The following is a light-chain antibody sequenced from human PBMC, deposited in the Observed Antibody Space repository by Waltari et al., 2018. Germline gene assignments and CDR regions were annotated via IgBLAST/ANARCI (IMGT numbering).Light chain of an antibody. CDR1: QSVLYSSNNKNY. CDR3: QQYYNTPYT. J-gene: IGKJ2*01. CDR2: WAS. V-gene: IGKV4-1*01. Sequence: DIVMTQSPDSLAVSLGERATVNCKSSQSVLYSSNNKNYLPWYHQKAGQPPKLLIAWASTRESGVPDGFSGSGSGTNFTLTISSLQAEDVAVYYCQQYYNTPYTFGQGTKLEIK.